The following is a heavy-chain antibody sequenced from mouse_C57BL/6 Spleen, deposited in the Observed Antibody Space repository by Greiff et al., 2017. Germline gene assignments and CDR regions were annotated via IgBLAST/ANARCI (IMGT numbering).Heavy chain of an antibody. J-gene: IGHJ4*01. D-gene: IGHD1-1*01. CDR1: GFTFSSYA. V-gene: IGHV5-4*03. Sequence: EVMLVESGGGLVKPGGSLKLSCAASGFTFSSYAMSWVRQTPEKRLEWVATISDGGSYTYYPDNVKGRFTISRDNAKNNLYLQMSHLKSEDTAMYYCARGRYYGSSTRGAMDYWGQGTSVTVSS. CDR2: ISDGGSYT. CDR3: ARGRYYGSSTRGAMDY.